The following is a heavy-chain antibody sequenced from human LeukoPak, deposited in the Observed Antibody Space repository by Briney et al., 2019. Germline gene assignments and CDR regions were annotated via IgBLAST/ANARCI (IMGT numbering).Heavy chain of an antibody. CDR3: ASERNELPASSDY. J-gene: IGHJ4*02. CDR2: IHYREST. V-gene: IGHV4-39*01. Sequence: SETLSLTCTVSGGSFSSSSYYWGWIRQPPGKGLEWFGSIHYRESTYNNPSLNSRVTISVDMSKNQLSLKLSSVTAADTAVYHCASERNELPASSDYWGQGTLVTVSS. D-gene: IGHD1-7*01. CDR1: GGSFSSSSYY.